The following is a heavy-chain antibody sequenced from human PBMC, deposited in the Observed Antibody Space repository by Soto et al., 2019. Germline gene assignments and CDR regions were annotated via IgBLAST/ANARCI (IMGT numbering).Heavy chain of an antibody. CDR3: ARDLWGYCGTDCYPLDV. V-gene: IGHV4-34*01. CDR1: GGSFSDYI. CDR2: INHSGSA. J-gene: IGHJ6*02. Sequence: SETLSLTCDVYGGSFSDYIWTWIRQTPGKGLQWIGQINHSGSANYNPSFKSRVTISVDTSSSQFSLKLSSVTAADTAVYYCARDLWGYCGTDCYPLDVWGQGTTVTVSS. D-gene: IGHD2-21*02.